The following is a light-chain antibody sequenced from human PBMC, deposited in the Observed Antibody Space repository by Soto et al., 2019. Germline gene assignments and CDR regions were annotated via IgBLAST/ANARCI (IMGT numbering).Light chain of an antibody. CDR2: QVS. CDR1: PSLVHSDGNTY. V-gene: IGKV2-30*02. Sequence: DVVMTQSPLSLPVTLGQPASISCRSGPSLVHSDGNTYLHWLQQRPSQSPRRLIYQVSKRDSGVPDRLSGSGSGTDFTLMISRVEAEDVGVYYCMQGAHWPYSFGQGTKLEIK. J-gene: IGKJ2*03. CDR3: MQGAHWPYS.